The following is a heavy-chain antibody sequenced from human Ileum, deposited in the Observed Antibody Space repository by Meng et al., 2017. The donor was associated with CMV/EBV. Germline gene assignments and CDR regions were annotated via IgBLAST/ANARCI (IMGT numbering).Heavy chain of an antibody. Sequence: GSLRLSCTVSGGPISSFYWHWIRQSPGKGLEWIGYISYSGTTNYNPSLKSRVTISQDTSKNQFSLKLTSVAPADTDVYYCAREYSSFDYWGQGT. D-gene: IGHD5-18*01. CDR2: ISYSGTT. CDR3: AREYSSFDY. V-gene: IGHV4-59*01. J-gene: IGHJ4*02. CDR1: GGPISSFY.